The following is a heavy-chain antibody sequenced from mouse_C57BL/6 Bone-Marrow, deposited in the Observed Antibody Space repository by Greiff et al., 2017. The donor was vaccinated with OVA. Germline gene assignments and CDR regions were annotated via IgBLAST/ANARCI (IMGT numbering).Heavy chain of an antibody. CDR3: ARGAY. CDR2: IYPGDGDT. CDR1: GYAFSNYW. V-gene: IGHV1-80*01. J-gene: IGHJ3*01. Sequence: VQWVESGADLVKPEASVKISCKASGYAFSNYWMNWVKQRPGKGLEWIGQIYPGDGDTNYNGKFKGKATLTADKSSSTAYMHLSSLTSEDSAVYFCARGAYWGQGTLVTVSA.